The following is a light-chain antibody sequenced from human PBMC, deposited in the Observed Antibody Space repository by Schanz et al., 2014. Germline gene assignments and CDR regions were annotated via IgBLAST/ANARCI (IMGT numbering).Light chain of an antibody. CDR1: SSDVGGYNF. J-gene: IGLJ3*02. Sequence: QSALTQPPSASGSPGQSVTISCTGTSSDVGGYNFVSWYQQHPGKVPKLMIYEVSKRPSGVSNRFSGSGSGNTASLTISGLQAEDEGDYYCCSYAGSSSLVFGGGTKLTVL. CDR2: EVS. V-gene: IGLV2-23*02. CDR3: CSYAGSSSLV.